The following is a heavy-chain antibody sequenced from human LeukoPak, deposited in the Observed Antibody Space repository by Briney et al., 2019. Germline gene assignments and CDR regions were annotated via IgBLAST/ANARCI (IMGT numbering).Heavy chain of an antibody. V-gene: IGHV3-7*01. CDR2: IKQDESEK. D-gene: IGHD3-22*01. CDR3: ARDLATGYDSSGFYALDY. CDR1: GFTFSSYE. Sequence: GGSLRLSCAASGFTFSSYEMNWVRQAPGKGLEWVANIKQDESEKYYVDSVKGRFTISRDNAKNSLYLQMNSLRAEDTAVYFCARDLATGYDSSGFYALDYWGQGTLVTVSS. J-gene: IGHJ4*02.